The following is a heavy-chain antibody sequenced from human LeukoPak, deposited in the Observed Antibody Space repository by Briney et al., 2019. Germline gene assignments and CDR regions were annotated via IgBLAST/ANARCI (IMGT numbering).Heavy chain of an antibody. CDR3: ARGRSIAARRAPYDY. CDR1: GGSISSSSYY. CDR2: IYYSGST. Sequence: SETLSLTCTVSGGSISSSSYYWGWIRQPPGKGLEWIGSIYYSGSTYYNPSLKSRVTISVDTSKNQFSLKLSSVTAADTAVYYCARGRSIAARRAPYDYWGQGTLVTVSS. J-gene: IGHJ4*02. V-gene: IGHV4-39*07. D-gene: IGHD6-6*01.